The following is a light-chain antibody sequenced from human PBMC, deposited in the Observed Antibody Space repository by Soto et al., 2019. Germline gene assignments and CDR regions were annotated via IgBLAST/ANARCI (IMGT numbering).Light chain of an antibody. Sequence: QSVLTQPPSASGTPGQRVNISCSGSSSNIGSNVVNWYQQLPGTAPKLLIYSNNQRPSGVPDRFSGSKSGTSASLAISGLQSEDEADYYCQSSDSSSAYVLFGGGTKLTVL. CDR1: SSNIGSNV. CDR3: QSSDSSSAYVL. J-gene: IGLJ2*01. V-gene: IGLV1-44*01. CDR2: SNN.